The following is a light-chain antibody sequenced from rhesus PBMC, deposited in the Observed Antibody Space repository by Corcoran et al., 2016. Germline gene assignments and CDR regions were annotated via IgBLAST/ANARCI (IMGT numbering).Light chain of an antibody. Sequence: QSALTQSPSVSKSLGQSVTISCTGTSNDIGGYDDVSWYQQHPGTAPKLMIYEVSKRPSGVSDRFSGSKSGNTASLTISGLQAEDEADYYCSSYAGSNTYIFGAGTRLTVL. V-gene: IGLV2-32*02. CDR2: EVS. J-gene: IGLJ1*01. CDR3: SSYAGSNTYI. CDR1: SNDIGGYDD.